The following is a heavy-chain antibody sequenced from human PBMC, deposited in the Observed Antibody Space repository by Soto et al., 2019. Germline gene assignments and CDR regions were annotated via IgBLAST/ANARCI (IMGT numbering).Heavy chain of an antibody. V-gene: IGHV1-69*02. CDR2: ITPILGIA. CDR3: ARAYGSGSYYSDY. J-gene: IGHJ4*02. D-gene: IGHD3-10*01. Sequence: QVQLVQSGAEVKKPGSSVKVSCKASGGTFSSYTISWVRQAPGQGLEWMGRITPILGIANYAQKFQGRVTITADKSTSTAYMELSSLRSEDTAVYYCARAYGSGSYYSDYWGQGTLVTVSS. CDR1: GGTFSSYT.